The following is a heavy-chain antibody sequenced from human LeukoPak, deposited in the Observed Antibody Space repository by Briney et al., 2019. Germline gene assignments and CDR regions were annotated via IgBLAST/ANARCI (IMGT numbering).Heavy chain of an antibody. CDR3: ARDPRGWYVEYFDY. J-gene: IGHJ4*02. CDR1: GYTFTSYG. V-gene: IGHV1-18*01. D-gene: IGHD6-19*01. CDR2: ISAYNCNT. Sequence: ASVKVSCKASGYTFTSYGISWVRQAPGQGLEWRGWISAYNCNTNYAHNLETRVTMTNDTSTSTAYMDLRSLRSDDTAVYYCARDPRGWYVEYFDYWGQGTLVTVSS.